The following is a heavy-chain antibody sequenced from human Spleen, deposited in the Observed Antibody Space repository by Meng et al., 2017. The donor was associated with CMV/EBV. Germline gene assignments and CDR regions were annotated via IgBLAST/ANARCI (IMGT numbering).Heavy chain of an antibody. D-gene: IGHD2-2*01. J-gene: IGHJ6*02. CDR3: ATKDPVVATEYYYYYGMDV. V-gene: IGHV3-30*12. Sequence: GESLKISCAASGFTFSSYGMHWVRQAPGKGLEWVAVISFDGNNKYFADSVKGRFTITRDNSKNTLYLQMNSLRAEDTAVYYCATKDPVVATEYYYYYGMDVWGQGTTVTVSS. CDR1: GFTFSSYG. CDR2: ISFDGNNK.